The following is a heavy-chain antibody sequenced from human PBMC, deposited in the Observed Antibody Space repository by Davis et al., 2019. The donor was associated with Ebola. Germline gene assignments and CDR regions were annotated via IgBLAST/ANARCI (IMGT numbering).Heavy chain of an antibody. V-gene: IGHV4-34*01. CDR1: GGSFSGYY. Sequence: MPSEILSLTCAVYGGSFSGYYWSWIRQPPGKGLEWIGEINHSGSTNYNPSLKSRVTISVDTSKNQFSLKLSSVTAADTAVYYCARRSVVPAGGYVYWGQGTLVTVSS. J-gene: IGHJ4*02. CDR3: ARRSVVPAGGYVY. CDR2: INHSGST. D-gene: IGHD2-2*01.